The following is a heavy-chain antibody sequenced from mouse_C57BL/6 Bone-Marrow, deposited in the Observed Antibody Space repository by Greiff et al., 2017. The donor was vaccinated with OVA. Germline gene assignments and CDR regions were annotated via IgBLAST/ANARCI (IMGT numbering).Heavy chain of an antibody. V-gene: IGHV3-6*01. J-gene: IGHJ1*03. CDR1: GYSITSGYY. CDR3: ARVQLVWYFDV. D-gene: IGHD4-1*02. CDR2: ISYDGSN. Sequence: EVKLQESGPGLVKPSQSLSLTCSVTGYSITSGYYWNWIRQFPGNKLEWMGYISYDGSNNYNPSLKNRISITRDTSKNQFFLKLNSVTTEDTATYYCARVQLVWYFDVWGTGTTVTVSS.